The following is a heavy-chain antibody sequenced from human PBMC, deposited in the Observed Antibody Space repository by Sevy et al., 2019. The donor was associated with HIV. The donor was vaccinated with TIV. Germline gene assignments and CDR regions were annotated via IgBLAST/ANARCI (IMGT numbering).Heavy chain of an antibody. CDR2: IKQDGSEK. Sequence: GGCLRLSCAASGFTFSSYWMSWVRQAPGKGLEWVANIKQDGSEKYYVDSVKGRFTITRDNAKNSLYLQMNSLRAEDTAVYYCARESPRWPPYYFDYWGQGTPVTVSS. CDR3: ARESPRWPPYYFDY. V-gene: IGHV3-7*03. CDR1: GFTFSSYW. D-gene: IGHD4-17*01. J-gene: IGHJ4*02.